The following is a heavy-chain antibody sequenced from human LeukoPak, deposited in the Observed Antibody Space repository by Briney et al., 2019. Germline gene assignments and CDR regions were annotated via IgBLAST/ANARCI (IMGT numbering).Heavy chain of an antibody. J-gene: IGHJ6*02. Sequence: RTGGSLRLSCAASGFTFGSYEMNWVRQAPGKGLEWVSYISSSGSTIYYADSVKGRFTISRDNAKNSLYLQMNSLRAEDTAVYYCARETVAGTFYYGMDVWGQGTTVTVSS. CDR3: ARETVAGTFYYGMDV. V-gene: IGHV3-48*03. CDR1: GFTFGSYE. D-gene: IGHD6-19*01. CDR2: ISSSGSTI.